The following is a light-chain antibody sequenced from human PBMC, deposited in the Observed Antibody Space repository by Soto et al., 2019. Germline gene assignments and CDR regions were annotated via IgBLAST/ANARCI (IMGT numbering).Light chain of an antibody. V-gene: IGKV3-20*01. CDR1: QNIRSNY. CDR3: QRYGSSVVT. J-gene: IGKJ5*01. CDR2: GAS. Sequence: EIVLTQSPGTLSLSPGDRATLSCRASQNIRSNYLAWYQQKPGQAPRLLIYGASSRATGIPDRFSGSGSGTDFTLTISRLEPEDFAVYYCQRYGSSVVTFGQGTRLEIK.